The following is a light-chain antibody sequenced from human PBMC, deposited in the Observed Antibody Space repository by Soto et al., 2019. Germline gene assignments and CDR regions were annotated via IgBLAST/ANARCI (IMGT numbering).Light chain of an antibody. CDR2: EVS. Sequence: QSALTQPASVSGSPGQSITISCTGTSSDVGGYSFVSWYQQHPGKAPKLMIYEVSNRPSGVSTRFSGSKSGNTASLTISGLQAEDEADYYCSSYTSSSTYVFGTGTKLTVL. V-gene: IGLV2-14*01. J-gene: IGLJ1*01. CDR1: SSDVGGYSF. CDR3: SSYTSSSTYV.